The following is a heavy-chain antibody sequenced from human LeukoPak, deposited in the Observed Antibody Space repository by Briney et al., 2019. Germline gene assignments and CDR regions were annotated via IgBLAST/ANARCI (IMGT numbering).Heavy chain of an antibody. CDR1: GFTFSSYA. Sequence: GGSLRLSCAASGFTFSSYAMHGVRQAPGKGLEGGAVISYDGSNKYYADSVTGRFTISRDNSKTTLYLQMNSLRAEDTAVYYCARDMGSGSGRHYYYMDVWGKGTTVTVSS. CDR2: ISYDGSNK. J-gene: IGHJ6*03. V-gene: IGHV3-30*17. D-gene: IGHD6-19*01. CDR3: ARDMGSGSGRHYYYMDV.